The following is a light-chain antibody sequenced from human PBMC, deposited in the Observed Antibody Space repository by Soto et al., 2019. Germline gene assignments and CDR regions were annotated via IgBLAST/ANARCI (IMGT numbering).Light chain of an antibody. CDR3: SSYAGSKNFV. J-gene: IGLJ1*01. Sequence: QSALTQPPSASGSPGQSVTISCTGTSSDVGYYNYVSWYQHHPGKAPKLMIFEVSKRPSGVPDRFSGSKSGNTASLTVSGLQAEDEADYYCSSYAGSKNFVFGPGTQLTVL. CDR2: EVS. CDR1: SSDVGYYNY. V-gene: IGLV2-8*01.